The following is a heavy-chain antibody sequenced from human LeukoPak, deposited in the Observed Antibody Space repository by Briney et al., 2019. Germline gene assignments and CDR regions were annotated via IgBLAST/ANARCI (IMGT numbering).Heavy chain of an antibody. CDR3: ARIMVRGVRNWFDP. CDR2: MNPNSGNT. Sequence: ASVKVSCKASGYTFTSYGISWVRQATGQGLEWMGWMNPNSGNTGYAQKFQGRVTMTRNTSISTAYMELSSLRSEDTAVYYCARIMVRGVRNWFDPWGQGTLVTVSS. D-gene: IGHD3-10*01. V-gene: IGHV1-8*02. CDR1: GYTFTSYG. J-gene: IGHJ5*02.